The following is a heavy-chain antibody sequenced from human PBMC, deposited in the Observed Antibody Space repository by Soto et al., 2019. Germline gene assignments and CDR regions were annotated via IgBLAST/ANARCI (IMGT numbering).Heavy chain of an antibody. V-gene: IGHV4-34*01. D-gene: IGHD2-21*02. CDR1: GGSFSGYY. Sequence: SETLSLTCAVYGGSFSGYYWSWVRQPPVNGLEWIGEINHSGSTNYNPSLKSRVTISVDTSKNQFSLKLSSVTAADTAVYYGAAGGNSSSYHFDYWGQGTLVTVSS. CDR3: AAGGNSSSYHFDY. CDR2: INHSGST. J-gene: IGHJ4*02.